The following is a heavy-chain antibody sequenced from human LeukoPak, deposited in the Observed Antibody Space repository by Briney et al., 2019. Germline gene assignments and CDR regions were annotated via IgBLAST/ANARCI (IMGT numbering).Heavy chain of an antibody. J-gene: IGHJ4*02. CDR2: IRYDATNI. CDR1: GFTFSNYG. D-gene: IGHD2-2*01. Sequence: GGSLRLSCAASGFTFSNYGMHWVRQAPGKGLEWVAFIRYDATNIYYADSVKGRFTISRDNSKNTLYLQMNSLRAEDTAVYYCTKGRGYQPDYWGQGTLVTVSS. CDR3: TKGRGYQPDY. V-gene: IGHV3-30*02.